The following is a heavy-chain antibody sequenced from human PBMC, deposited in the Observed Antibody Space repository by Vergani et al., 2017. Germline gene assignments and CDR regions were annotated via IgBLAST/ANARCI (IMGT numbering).Heavy chain of an antibody. D-gene: IGHD5-12*01. J-gene: IGHJ6*02. CDR3: ARRDSGYDSPPYYYYGMDV. V-gene: IGHV1-18*01. CDR2: ISAYNGNT. Sequence: QVQLVQSGAEVKKPGASVKVSCKASGYTFTSYGISWVRQAPGQGLEWMGWISAYNGNTNYAQKLQGRVTMTTDTSTSTAYMELRSLRSDDTAVYYCARRDSGYDSPPYYYYGMDVWGQGTTVTVSS. CDR1: GYTFTSYG.